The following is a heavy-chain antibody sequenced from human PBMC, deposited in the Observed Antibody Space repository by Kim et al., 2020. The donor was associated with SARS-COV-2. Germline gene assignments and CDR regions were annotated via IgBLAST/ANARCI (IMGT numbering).Heavy chain of an antibody. D-gene: IGHD2-21*02. J-gene: IGHJ6*02. V-gene: IGHV3-43*02. CDR1: GFTFDDYA. CDR3: AKDTLDVVVTAHYYYYGMDV. Sequence: GGSLRLSCAASGFTFDDYAMHWVRQAPGKGLEWVSLISGDGGSTYYADSVKGRFTISRDNSKNSLYLQMNSLRTEDTALYYCAKDTLDVVVTAHYYYYGMDVWGQGTTVTVSS. CDR2: ISGDGGST.